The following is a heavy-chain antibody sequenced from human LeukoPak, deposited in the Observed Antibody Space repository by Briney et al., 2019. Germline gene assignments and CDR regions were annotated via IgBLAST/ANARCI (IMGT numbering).Heavy chain of an antibody. CDR2: ISGSGGGK. D-gene: IGHD3-22*01. Sequence: GGSLRLSCAASGFTFSTYAMNWVRQAPGKGLEWVSGISGSGGGKFYADSVKGRFTISRDNSKNTLYLQMNSLRAEDTAVYYCARDSHYYDSSGYYPGYWGQGTLVTVSS. V-gene: IGHV3-23*01. CDR1: GFTFSTYA. J-gene: IGHJ4*02. CDR3: ARDSHYYDSSGYYPGY.